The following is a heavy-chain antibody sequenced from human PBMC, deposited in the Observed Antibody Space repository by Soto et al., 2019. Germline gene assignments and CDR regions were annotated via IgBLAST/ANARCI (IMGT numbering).Heavy chain of an antibody. V-gene: IGHV1-2*02. CDR1: VHSFSAYY. CDR2: INPKSGTT. D-gene: IGHD3-3*01. Sequence: GASVHVSCKASVHSFSAYYMHWVRQAPGQGLEWMGWINPKSGTTNYAQSFQGRVTMTRDTSITAADMYMSGLRSDDTGVYYCARALVRFLKCVPDSYYDTMDVWGQGTTVTVSS. CDR3: ARALVRFLKCVPDSYYDTMDV. J-gene: IGHJ6*02.